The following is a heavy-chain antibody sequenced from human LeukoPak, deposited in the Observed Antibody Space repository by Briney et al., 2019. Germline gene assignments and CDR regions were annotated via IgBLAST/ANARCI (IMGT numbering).Heavy chain of an antibody. J-gene: IGHJ4*02. CDR3: ARIHRYCSGGACYVLDN. CDR2: VYYSGST. CDR1: GGSISSSNW. Sequence: PSGTLSLTCAVSGGSISSSNWWSWVRQPPGRGLEWIGYVYYSGSTNYNPSFKSRITISVDTSRNQFSLQLSSVTAADTAVYYCARIHRYCSGGACYVLDNWGQGTLVAVSS. D-gene: IGHD2-15*01. V-gene: IGHV4-4*02.